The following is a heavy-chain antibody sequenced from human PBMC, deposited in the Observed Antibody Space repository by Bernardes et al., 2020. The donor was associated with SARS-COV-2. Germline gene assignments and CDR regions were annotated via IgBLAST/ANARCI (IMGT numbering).Heavy chain of an antibody. CDR1: GGSITSSY. CDR3: ARAVWGIWYFDL. CDR2: VYHIGTT. J-gene: IGHJ2*01. D-gene: IGHD3-16*01. Sequence: SETLSLTCTVAGGSITSSYWSWIRQPPGKGLEWIGYVYHIGTTIYNPSLKSRVTISRGTSNTQFSLKLKSVTAADTAVYYCARAVWGIWYFDLWGRGTLVTVSS. V-gene: IGHV4-59*01.